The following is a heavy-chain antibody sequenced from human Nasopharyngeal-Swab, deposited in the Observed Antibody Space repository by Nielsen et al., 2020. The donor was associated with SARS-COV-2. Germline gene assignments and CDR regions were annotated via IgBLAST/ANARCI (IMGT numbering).Heavy chain of an antibody. CDR1: EFTFSSYA. Sequence: GGSLRLSCAASEFTFSSYAMSWVRQATGKGLEWVSAIRGSGGSTYYAASVKGRFTISRDNSKNTLYLQMNSRRADDTAVYYCAKRPYDYVWGSYRYIPWFDPWGQGTLVTVSS. V-gene: IGHV3-23*01. J-gene: IGHJ5*02. CDR2: IRGSGGST. D-gene: IGHD3-16*02. CDR3: AKRPYDYVWGSYRYIPWFDP.